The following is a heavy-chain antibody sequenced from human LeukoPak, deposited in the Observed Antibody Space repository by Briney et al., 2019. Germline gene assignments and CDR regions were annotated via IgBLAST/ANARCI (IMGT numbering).Heavy chain of an antibody. V-gene: IGHV3-30*18. CDR3: AKYDYYYYGMDV. J-gene: IGHJ6*02. Sequence: GGSLRLSCAASGFTFSSYGMHWVRQAPGKGLEWVAVISYDGSNKYYADSVKGRFTISRDNSKNTLYLQMNSLRAEDTAVYNCAKYDYYYYGMDVWGQGTTVTVSS. CDR1: GFTFSSYG. CDR2: ISYDGSNK.